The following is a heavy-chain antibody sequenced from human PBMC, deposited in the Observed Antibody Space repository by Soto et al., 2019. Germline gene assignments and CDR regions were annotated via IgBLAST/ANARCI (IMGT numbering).Heavy chain of an antibody. CDR1: GFPFSNYG. V-gene: IGHV3-30*02. CDR3: ARDSPRGYSVDY. Sequence: GGSLRLSCAASGFPFSNYGIHWVRQAPGKGLEWVALIWFDGSQKNFADFVKGRFGISRDNSKNTLYLQMNSLGAEDTAVYYCARDSPRGYSVDYWGQGTLVTVSS. CDR2: IWFDGSQK. J-gene: IGHJ4*02. D-gene: IGHD5-18*01.